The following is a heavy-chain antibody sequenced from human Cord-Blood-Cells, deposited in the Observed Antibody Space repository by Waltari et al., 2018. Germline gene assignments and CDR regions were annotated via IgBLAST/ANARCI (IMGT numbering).Heavy chain of an antibody. CDR2: INHSGST. J-gene: IGHJ4*02. D-gene: IGHD7-27*01. CDR1: GGSFSGYS. Sequence: QVQLQQWGAGLLKPSETLSLTCAVYGGSFSGYSWSWIRQPPGKGLEWIGEINHSGSTNYNPSLKSRVTISVDTSKNQFSLKLSSVTAADTAVYYCARGLSWGCFDYWGQGTLVTVSS. CDR3: ARGLSWGCFDY. V-gene: IGHV4-34*01.